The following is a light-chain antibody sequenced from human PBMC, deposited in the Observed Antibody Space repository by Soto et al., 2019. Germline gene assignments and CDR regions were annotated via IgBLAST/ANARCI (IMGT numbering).Light chain of an antibody. CDR2: DAS. CDR1: QSVSSN. CDR3: QQYNDWPT. Sequence: VITQAPGLPSVPSGEGATHSCRASQSVSSNLAWYQQKPGQAPRLLIYDASYRATGIPARFNGSGSGTEFTLTINSLQSEDFAVYYCQQYNDWPTFGQGTRLEIK. V-gene: IGKV3D-15*01. J-gene: IGKJ5*01.